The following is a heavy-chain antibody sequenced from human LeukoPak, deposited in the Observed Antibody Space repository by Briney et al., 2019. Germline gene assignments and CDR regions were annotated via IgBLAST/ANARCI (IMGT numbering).Heavy chain of an antibody. Sequence: GSTSYAQKFQGRVTMTRDTSTSTVYMELSSLRSEDTAVYYCARGRSRVAVAGTSLTDFDYWGQGTLVTVSS. CDR3: ARGRSRVAVAGTSLTDFDY. J-gene: IGHJ4*02. V-gene: IGHV1-46*01. CDR2: GST. D-gene: IGHD6-19*01.